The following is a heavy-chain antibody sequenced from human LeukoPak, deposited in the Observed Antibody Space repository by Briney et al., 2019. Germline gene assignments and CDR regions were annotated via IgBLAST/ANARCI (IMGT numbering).Heavy chain of an antibody. V-gene: IGHV3-30*02. D-gene: IGHD3-10*01. J-gene: IGHJ4*02. CDR3: AKDRSDYGSVGGLDY. Sequence: GGSLRLSCTASGFTFSRYDMHWVRQAQGKGLEWVAFIRYDGTKKYYADSVKGRFTISRDNSKNTLYLQMNSLRAEDTAVYYCAKDRSDYGSVGGLDYWGQGALVTVSS. CDR2: IRYDGTKK. CDR1: GFTFSRYD.